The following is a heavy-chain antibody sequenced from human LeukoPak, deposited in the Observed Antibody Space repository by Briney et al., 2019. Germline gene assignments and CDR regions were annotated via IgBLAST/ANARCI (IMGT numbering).Heavy chain of an antibody. CDR1: GFTFSDYY. V-gene: IGHV3-11*06. CDR3: ARVYNYGLDY. J-gene: IGHJ4*02. CDR2: VSSSSSYT. D-gene: IGHD5-18*01. Sequence: GGSLRLSCAASGFTFSDYYMSWIRQAPGKGLEWVSYVSSSSSYTNYADSVKGRFTISRDYAKDSLYLQMNSLRGEDTAVYYCARVYNYGLDYWGQGTLVTVSS.